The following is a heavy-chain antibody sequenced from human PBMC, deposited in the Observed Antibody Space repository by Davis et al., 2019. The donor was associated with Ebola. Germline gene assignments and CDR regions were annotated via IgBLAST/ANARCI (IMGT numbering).Heavy chain of an antibody. CDR2: ISKNSERI. CDR3: ARAQLRATTFVRTGGLDV. V-gene: IGHV3-21*04. Sequence: GESLKISCAASGFSFNNFNMNWVRQAPGKGLEWVSSISKNSERIYYADSVKGRFTISRYNAKNSLYLQMNSLRADDTAVYYCARAQLRATTFVRTGGLDVWGQGTTVTVSS. CDR1: GFSFNNFN. J-gene: IGHJ6*02. D-gene: IGHD1-26*01.